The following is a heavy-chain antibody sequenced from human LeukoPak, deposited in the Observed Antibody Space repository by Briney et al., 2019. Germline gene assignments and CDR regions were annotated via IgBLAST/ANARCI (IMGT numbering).Heavy chain of an antibody. CDR1: GFTVSSNY. CDR2: IYSGGST. V-gene: IGHV3-53*05. J-gene: IGHJ4*02. CDR3: ARARPSMWIDY. Sequence: GGSLRLSCAASGFTVSSNYMSWVRQAPGKGLEWVSVIYSGGSTYYADSVKGRFTISRDNSKNTLYLQMNSLRAEDTAVYYCARARPSMWIDYWGQGTLVTVSS. D-gene: IGHD5-12*01.